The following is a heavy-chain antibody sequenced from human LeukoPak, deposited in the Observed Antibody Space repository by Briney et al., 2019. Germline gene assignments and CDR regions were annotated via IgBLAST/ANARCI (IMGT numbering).Heavy chain of an antibody. Sequence: PGGSLRLSCAASGFTFSNYWMHWVRQAPGKGLVWVSHIDTDGSSTTYADSVKGRFAISRDNAKNTLYLQMNSPRAEDTAVYYCARDVGYSAHQEGYRGQGTLVTVSS. D-gene: IGHD5-12*01. J-gene: IGHJ4*02. CDR1: GFTFSNYW. CDR2: IDTDGSST. V-gene: IGHV3-74*01. CDR3: ARDVGYSAHQEGY.